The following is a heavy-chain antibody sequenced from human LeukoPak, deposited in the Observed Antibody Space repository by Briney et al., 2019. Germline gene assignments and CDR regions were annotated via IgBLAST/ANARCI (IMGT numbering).Heavy chain of an antibody. D-gene: IGHD2-8*01. V-gene: IGHV3-66*02. Sequence: PGGSLRLSCAASGFTVSSNYMSWVRQAPGKGLEWVSVIYSGGSTYYADSVKGRFTISRDDSKNTLYLQMNSLRAEDTAVYYCARAVNGGSSFDYWGQGTLVTVSS. CDR3: ARAVNGGSSFDY. CDR1: GFTVSSNY. CDR2: IYSGGST. J-gene: IGHJ4*02.